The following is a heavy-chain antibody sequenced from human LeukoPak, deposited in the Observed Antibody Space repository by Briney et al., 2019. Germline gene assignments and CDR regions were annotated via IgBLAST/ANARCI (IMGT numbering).Heavy chain of an antibody. D-gene: IGHD1-26*01. CDR1: GYTFTGHY. J-gene: IGHJ4*02. V-gene: IGHV1-2*02. CDR2: INPNNGGT. Sequence: AAVKVSCKASGYTFTGHYMHWVRQAPGQGLEWMGWINPNNGGTNYAQKFQGRVTMTRDTSISTAYMELSRLRSDDTAVYYCARGYALYSGRYIDFDYWGQGTLVTVAS. CDR3: ARGYALYSGRYIDFDY.